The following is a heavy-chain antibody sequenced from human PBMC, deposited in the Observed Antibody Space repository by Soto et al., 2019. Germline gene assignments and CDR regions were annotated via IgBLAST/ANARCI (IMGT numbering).Heavy chain of an antibody. CDR2: IKQDGSEK. CDR3: ARERILTAYYFDY. Sequence: GGSLRLSCAASGFTFSSYWMSWVRQAPGKGLEWVANIKQDGSEKYYVDSVKGRFTISRDNAKNSLYLQMNSLRAEDTAVYYCARERILTAYYFDYWGQGTLVTVSS. V-gene: IGHV3-7*03. J-gene: IGHJ4*02. CDR1: GFTFSSYW. D-gene: IGHD7-27*01.